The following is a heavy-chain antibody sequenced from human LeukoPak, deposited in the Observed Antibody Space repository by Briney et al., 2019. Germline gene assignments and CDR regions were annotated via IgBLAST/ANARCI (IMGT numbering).Heavy chain of an antibody. D-gene: IGHD6-13*01. CDR1: GFTFTHYG. J-gene: IGHJ4*02. Sequence: PGGSLRLSCAVSGFTFTHYGMNWVRQAPGKGLEWVSYISSNSRTVEYADSVKGRFTISRDNAKNSLYLQMNTLRAEDTAVYYCARYIAAPYYFDYWGRGTLVTVSS. CDR2: ISSNSRTV. V-gene: IGHV3-48*01. CDR3: ARYIAAPYYFDY.